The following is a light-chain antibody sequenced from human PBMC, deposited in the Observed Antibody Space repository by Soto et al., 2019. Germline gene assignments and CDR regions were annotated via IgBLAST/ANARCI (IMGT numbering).Light chain of an antibody. CDR1: STDVGGYNY. Sequence: QSALTQPRSVSGSPGQSVTISCTGTSTDVGGYNYVSWYQQHPGKVPKLMLYDVSKRPSGVPDRFSGSKSGNTASLTISGLQAEDEADYYCSSYAGRDTLYVFGSGTKLTVL. CDR3: SSYAGRDTLYV. V-gene: IGLV2-11*01. J-gene: IGLJ1*01. CDR2: DVS.